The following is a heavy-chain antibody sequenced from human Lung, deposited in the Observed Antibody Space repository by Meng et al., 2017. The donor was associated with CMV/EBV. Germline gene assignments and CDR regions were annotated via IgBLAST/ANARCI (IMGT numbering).Heavy chain of an antibody. V-gene: IGHV2-5*01. CDR2: SYRNDGK. CDR3: AHSIFWSGYYDY. CDR1: WCSPGTDGVS. D-gene: IGHD3-3*01. Sequence: TVAWCSPGTDGVSVCWIRQPQGKVLEWFALSYRNDGKRYRASLRNRLTVTKDTSKNQVVLTMTNMDPVDTATYYCAHSIFWSGYYDYWGQGILVTVSS. J-gene: IGHJ4*02.